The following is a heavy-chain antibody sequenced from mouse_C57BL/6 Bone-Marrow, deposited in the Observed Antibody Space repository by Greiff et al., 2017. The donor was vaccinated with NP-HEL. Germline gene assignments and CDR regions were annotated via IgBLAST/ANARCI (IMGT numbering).Heavy chain of an antibody. Sequence: VKLVESGPGLVAPSQSLSITCTVSGFSLTSSALSWVRQPPGKGLVWLGVIWTGGGTNYYSALKSRLSISKDNSKSQVFLKMNSLQTDDTARYYCARTDPHYYDSSHWYFDVWGTGTTVTVSS. CDR1: GFSLTSSA. V-gene: IGHV2-9-1*01. CDR3: ARTDPHYYDSSHWYFDV. D-gene: IGHD1-1*01. CDR2: IWTGGGT. J-gene: IGHJ1*03.